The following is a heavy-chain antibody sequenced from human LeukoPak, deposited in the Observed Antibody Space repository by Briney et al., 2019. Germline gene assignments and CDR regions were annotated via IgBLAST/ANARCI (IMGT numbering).Heavy chain of an antibody. CDR2: ISAYNGNT. Sequence: GASVKVSCKASGYTLTSYGISWVRQAPGQGLEWMGWISAYNGNTNYAQKLQGRVTMTTDTSTSTAYMELRSLRSDDTAVYYCARARRIAAAGKLDYWGQGTLVTVSS. D-gene: IGHD6-13*01. J-gene: IGHJ4*02. CDR1: GYTLTSYG. V-gene: IGHV1-18*01. CDR3: ARARRIAAAGKLDY.